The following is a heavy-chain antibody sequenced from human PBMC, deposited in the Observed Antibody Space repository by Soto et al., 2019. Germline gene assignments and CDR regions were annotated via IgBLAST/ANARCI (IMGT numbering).Heavy chain of an antibody. CDR3: ARDRWXNDGGNWFDP. V-gene: IGHV3-33*01. J-gene: IGHJ5*02. CDR2: IWYDGSNK. CDR1: GFTFSSYG. D-gene: IGHD1-1*01. Sequence: QVQLVESGGGVVQPGRSLRLSCAASGFTFSSYGMHWVRQAPGKGLEWVAVIWYDGSNKYYADSVKGRFTISRDNSKNTLYLQMNSLRAEDTAVYYCARDRWXNDGGNWFDPWGQGTLVTVSS.